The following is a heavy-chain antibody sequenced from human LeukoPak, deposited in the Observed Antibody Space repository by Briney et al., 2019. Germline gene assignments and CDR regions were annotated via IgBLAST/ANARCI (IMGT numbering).Heavy chain of an antibody. CDR1: GGSINSYY. CDR3: GRAGYTISYYSLDY. Sequence: SETLSLTCTVSGGSINSYYWGWIRQPAGKGLEWIGRIYTTGTTSYNPSLKSRVTISVDTSKNQFYLKLTSVTAADTAMYYCGRAGYTISYYSLDYWGQGSLVTVSS. CDR2: IYTTGTT. V-gene: IGHV4-4*07. D-gene: IGHD1-26*01. J-gene: IGHJ4*02.